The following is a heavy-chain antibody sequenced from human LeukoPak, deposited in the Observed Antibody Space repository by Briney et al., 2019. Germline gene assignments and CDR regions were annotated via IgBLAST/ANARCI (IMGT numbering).Heavy chain of an antibody. CDR2: INAGNGNT. J-gene: IGHJ6*02. CDR1: GYTFTSYA. CDR3: AREEGGVGYYYGMDV. V-gene: IGHV1-3*01. Sequence: RWASVKVSCKASGYTFTSYAMHWVRQAPGQRLEWMGWINAGNGNTKYSQKFQGRVTITRDTSASTAYMELSSLRSEDTAVYYCAREEGGVGYYYGMDVWGQGTTVTVSS.